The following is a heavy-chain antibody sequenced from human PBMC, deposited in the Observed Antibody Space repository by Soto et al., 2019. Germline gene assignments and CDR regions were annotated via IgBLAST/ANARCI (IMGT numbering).Heavy chain of an antibody. CDR3: ARCLGFDGSGYAFFDS. V-gene: IGHV3-21*01. Sequence: EVQLVESGGGLVKPGGSLRLSCAASGFTFSGHTINWVRQAPGKGLEWVSSVSSSSTYLSYADSVQGRFTVSRDNAAXXRDLQMNSLRAEDTAIYYCARCLGFDGSGYAFFDSWGQGTLVTVSS. J-gene: IGHJ4*02. CDR2: VSSSSTYL. CDR1: GFTFSGHT. D-gene: IGHD3-10*01.